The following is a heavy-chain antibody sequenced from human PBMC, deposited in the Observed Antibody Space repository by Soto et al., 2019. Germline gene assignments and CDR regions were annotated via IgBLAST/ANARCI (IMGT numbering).Heavy chain of an antibody. CDR1: GFTFSSYA. J-gene: IGHJ4*02. V-gene: IGHV3-23*01. CDR3: AKGTIAATGPFDN. D-gene: IGHD6-13*01. CDR2: ISGSGGST. Sequence: GGCMRLSCAASGFTFSSYAMSWVRQAPGKGLEWVSAISGSGGSTYYADSVKGRFTISRDNSKNTLYLQMNSLRAEDTAVYYCAKGTIAATGPFDNWGQGTLVTVSS.